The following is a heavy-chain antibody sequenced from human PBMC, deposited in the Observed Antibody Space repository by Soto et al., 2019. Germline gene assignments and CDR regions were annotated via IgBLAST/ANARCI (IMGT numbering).Heavy chain of an antibody. Sequence: ASVKVSCQASGYTFTSYGISWVRQAPGQRLEWMGWINAGNGNTKYSQKFQGRVTITRDMSTSTAYMELSSLRSEDTAVYYCAATHHYDILTGYYYNWFDPWGQGTLVTVSS. J-gene: IGHJ5*02. D-gene: IGHD3-9*01. CDR2: INAGNGNT. CDR3: AATHHYDILTGYYYNWFDP. CDR1: GYTFTSYG. V-gene: IGHV1-18*01.